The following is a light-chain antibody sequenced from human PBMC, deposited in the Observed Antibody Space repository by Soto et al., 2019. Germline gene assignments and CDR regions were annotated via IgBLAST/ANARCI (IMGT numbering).Light chain of an antibody. J-gene: IGLJ3*02. CDR3: AAWDDSLKEGV. V-gene: IGLV1-44*01. CDR1: SSNIGSNT. CDR2: SNN. Sequence: QSVLTQPPSASGTPGQRVTISCSGRSSNIGSNTVNWYPQLPGTAPKLLISSNNQRPSGVPDRFTGSKSGTSASLASSGLQAEDEAGYYCAAWDDSLKEGVFGGGTQLTVL.